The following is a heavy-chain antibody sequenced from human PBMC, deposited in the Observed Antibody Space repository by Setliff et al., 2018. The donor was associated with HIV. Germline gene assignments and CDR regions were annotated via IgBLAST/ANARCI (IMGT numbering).Heavy chain of an antibody. CDR2: TFYRSKWYN. Sequence: SETLSLTCAISGDSVSSNSAAWNWIRQSPSRGLEWLGRTYYRLGRTFYRSKWYNDYAVSVKGRITVNADTSKNQFSLKLSSVTAADTAVYYCARLEYYSDGNGYLQFYFDLWGQGTLVSVSS. J-gene: IGHJ4*02. V-gene: IGHV6-1*01. D-gene: IGHD3-22*01. CDR1: GDSVSSNSAA. CDR3: ARLEYYSDGNGYLQFYFDL.